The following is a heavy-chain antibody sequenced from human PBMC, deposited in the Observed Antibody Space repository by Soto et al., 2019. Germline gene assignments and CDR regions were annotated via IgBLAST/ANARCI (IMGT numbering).Heavy chain of an antibody. J-gene: IGHJ5*02. CDR1: GYTFTSYD. D-gene: IGHD5-12*01. CDR3: ARIVATSFANWFDP. V-gene: IGHV1-8*01. Sequence: QVQLVQSGAEVKKPGASVKVSCKASGYTFTSYDINWVRQATGQGHEWMGWMNPNSGNTGYAQKFQGRVTMTRNTSISTAYMELSSLSSKDTAVYYCARIVATSFANWFDPWGQGTLVTVSS. CDR2: MNPNSGNT.